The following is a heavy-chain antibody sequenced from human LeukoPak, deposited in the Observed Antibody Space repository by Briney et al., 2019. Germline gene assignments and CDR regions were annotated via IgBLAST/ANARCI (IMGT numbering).Heavy chain of an antibody. V-gene: IGHV4-61*08. CDR3: ARADVLRFFEEGYWFDP. CDR1: GGSISSGGYY. J-gene: IGHJ5*02. Sequence: SQTLSLTCTVSGGSISSGGYYWSWIRQPPGKGLEWIGYIYYSGSTNYNPSLKSRVTISVDTSKNQFSLKLSSVTAADTAVYYCARADVLRFFEEGYWFDPWGQGTLVTVSS. D-gene: IGHD3-9*01. CDR2: IYYSGST.